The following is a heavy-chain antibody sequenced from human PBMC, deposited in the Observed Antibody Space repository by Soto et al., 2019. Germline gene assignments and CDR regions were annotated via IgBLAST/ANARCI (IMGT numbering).Heavy chain of an antibody. J-gene: IGHJ5*01. CDR3: ARSDGYHFNWLDS. CDR1: GYTFASYD. Sequence: QVQLVQSGAEVKTPGASVKVSCKASGYTFASYDINWVRQAPGQGLEWMGWMNPNSNNTGYAQKLQGRLTMTRDIALSIAHMELSSLRNEASAVYYCARSDGYHFNWLDSWGQGPLVTVSA. CDR2: MNPNSNNT. V-gene: IGHV1-8*01. D-gene: IGHD2-21*01.